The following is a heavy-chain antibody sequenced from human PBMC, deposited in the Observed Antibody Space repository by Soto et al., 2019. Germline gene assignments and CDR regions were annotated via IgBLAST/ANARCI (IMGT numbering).Heavy chain of an antibody. V-gene: IGHV3-49*03. J-gene: IGHJ4*02. CDR1: GFNFGDYA. CDR2: VRSKAYGGTT. Sequence: EVQLVESGGGMVQPGRSLRLSCTTSGFNFGDYAMNWFRQAPGKGLEWVGFVRSKAYGGTTDYGASVKDRFTISRDXXKSIAYLQMNSLKTEDTGVYYCSHDSSGYSYYFQYWGQGTLVTVSS. CDR3: SHDSSGYSYYFQY. D-gene: IGHD3-22*01.